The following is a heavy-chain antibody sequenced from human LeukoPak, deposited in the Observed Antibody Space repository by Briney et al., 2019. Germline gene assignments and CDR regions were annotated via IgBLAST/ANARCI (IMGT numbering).Heavy chain of an antibody. D-gene: IGHD6-19*01. V-gene: IGHV3-7*01. Sequence: GGSLRLSCAASGFTFSSYWMSWVRHAPGKGREWVANIKQDGSEKYYVDSVKGRFTISRDNAKNSLYLQMNSLRAEDTAVYYCARVEGGWYGYSLVDYWGQGTLVTVSS. CDR2: IKQDGSEK. CDR1: GFTFSSYW. CDR3: ARVEGGWYGYSLVDY. J-gene: IGHJ4*02.